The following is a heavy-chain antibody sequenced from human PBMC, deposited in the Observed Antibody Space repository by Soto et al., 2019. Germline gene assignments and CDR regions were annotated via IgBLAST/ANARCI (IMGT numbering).Heavy chain of an antibody. CDR1: GFNFSSYG. Sequence: PGGSLRLSCEASGFNFSSYGIHWVRQAPGKGLEWVAIIWNDGSNEYYADSVKGRFTISRDNSKNTVHLQVSKLRAEDTAVYFCARDQTDSGGYSDSWGQGTLVTVSS. CDR3: ARDQTDSGGYSDS. V-gene: IGHV3-33*01. D-gene: IGHD3-22*01. CDR2: IWNDGSNE. J-gene: IGHJ4*02.